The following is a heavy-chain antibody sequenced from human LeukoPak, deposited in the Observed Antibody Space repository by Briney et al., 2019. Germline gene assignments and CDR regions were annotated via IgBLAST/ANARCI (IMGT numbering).Heavy chain of an antibody. Sequence: PSETLSLTCAVYGGSFSGYSWSWIRQPPGKGLEWIGEINHSGSTNYNPSLKSRVTISVDTSKKQFSLKLSSVTAADTAVYYCARGRLLMWFDPWGQGTLVTASS. V-gene: IGHV4-34*01. CDR2: INHSGST. D-gene: IGHD3-16*01. J-gene: IGHJ5*02. CDR1: GGSFSGYS. CDR3: ARGRLLMWFDP.